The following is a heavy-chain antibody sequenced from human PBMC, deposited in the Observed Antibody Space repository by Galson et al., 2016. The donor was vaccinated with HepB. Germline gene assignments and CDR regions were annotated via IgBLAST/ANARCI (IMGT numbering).Heavy chain of an antibody. D-gene: IGHD5/OR15-5a*01. CDR2: IYYSGHT. CDR3: ARMTPSRVSQIPKDAFDI. CDR1: GGSIASGGPY. J-gene: IGHJ3*02. V-gene: IGHV4-31*03. Sequence: TLSLTCTVSGGSIASGGPYWSWIRQHPRKGLESIGYIYYSGHTHYNPSLQSRVTFSVDTSKNQFSLNLRSVTAADTAVYYCARMTPSRVSQIPKDAFDIWGQGTMVTVSS.